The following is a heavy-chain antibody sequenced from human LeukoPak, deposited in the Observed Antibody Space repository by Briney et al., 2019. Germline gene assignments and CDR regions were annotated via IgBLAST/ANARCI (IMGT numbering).Heavy chain of an antibody. Sequence: GGSLRLSCAASGFTVSSNYMSWVRQAPGKGLEWVSVIYSGGSTYYADSVKGLFTISRDNSKNTLYLQMNSLRAEDTAVYYCAREFAAMAGHFDYWGQGTLVTVSS. V-gene: IGHV3-53*01. CDR3: AREFAAMAGHFDY. CDR1: GFTVSSNY. D-gene: IGHD5-18*01. CDR2: IYSGGST. J-gene: IGHJ4*02.